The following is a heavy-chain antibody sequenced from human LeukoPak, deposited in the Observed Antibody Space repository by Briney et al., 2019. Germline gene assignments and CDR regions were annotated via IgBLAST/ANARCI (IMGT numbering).Heavy chain of an antibody. CDR1: GGSISSGGYY. D-gene: IGHD3-3*01. CDR2: IYYSGST. J-gene: IGHJ4*02. Sequence: PSETLSLTCTVSGGSISSGGYYWSWIRQHPGKGLEWIGYIYYSGSTYYNPSLKSRVTISVDTSKNQFSLKLSSVTAADTAVYYCAREGRGLRFLIWGQGTLITVSS. CDR3: AREGRGLRFLI. V-gene: IGHV4-31*03.